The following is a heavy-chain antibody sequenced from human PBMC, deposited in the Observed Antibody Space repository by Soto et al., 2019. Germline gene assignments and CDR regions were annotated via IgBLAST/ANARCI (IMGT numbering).Heavy chain of an antibody. CDR1: GGAITAYC. Sequence: SETLSLTCTVSGGAITAYCWSWIRQPVGEGLQWIGRVYSTGSTNYNPSLRSRVTMSVDTSQNQFFLRLSSVTAADTAVYYCARDEYYDSNNWFDHWGQGILVTSPQ. J-gene: IGHJ5*02. V-gene: IGHV4-4*07. CDR2: VYSTGST. D-gene: IGHD3-22*01. CDR3: ARDEYYDSNNWFDH.